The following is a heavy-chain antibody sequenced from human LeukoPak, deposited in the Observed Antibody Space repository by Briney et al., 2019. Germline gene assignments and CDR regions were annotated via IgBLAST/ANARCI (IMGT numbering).Heavy chain of an antibody. D-gene: IGHD3-3*01. CDR2: IIPIFGTA. V-gene: IGHV1-69*13. Sequence: SVKVSCTASGYTFTSYYMHWVRQAPGQGLEWMGGIIPIFGTANYAQKFQGRVTITADESTSTAYMELSSLRSEDTAVYYCARDLDDFWTHDPWGQGTLVTVSS. CDR1: GYTFTSYY. CDR3: ARDLDDFWTHDP. J-gene: IGHJ5*02.